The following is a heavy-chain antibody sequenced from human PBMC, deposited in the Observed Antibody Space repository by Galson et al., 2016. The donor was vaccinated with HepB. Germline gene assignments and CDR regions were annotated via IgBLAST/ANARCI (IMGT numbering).Heavy chain of an antibody. V-gene: IGHV3-74*01. CDR1: EFSLNFFW. Sequence: SLRLSCAPSEFSLNFFWMHWVRQVQGERPVWVSRINNDGTTTLYPHSVKGRFTISRYNAKNTLYLQMNNLRDEDTAVYYCTGGLLQRDVGLMGSWGQGTLVTVSS. D-gene: IGHD2-8*01. J-gene: IGHJ5*02. CDR3: TGGLLQRDVGLMGS. CDR2: INNDGTTT.